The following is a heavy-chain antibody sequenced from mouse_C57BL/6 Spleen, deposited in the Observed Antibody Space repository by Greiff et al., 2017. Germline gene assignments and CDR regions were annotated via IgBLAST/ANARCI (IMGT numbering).Heavy chain of an antibody. CDR1: GFTFSNYW. CDR2: IRLKSDNYAT. CDR3: TGPFTVVDPRYAMDY. V-gene: IGHV6-3*01. D-gene: IGHD1-1*01. Sequence: EVQLVESGGGLVQPGGSMKLSCVASGFTFSNYWMNWVRQSPEKGLEWVAQIRLKSDNYATHYAESVKGRFTISRDDSKSSVYLQMNNLRAEDTGIYYCTGPFTVVDPRYAMDYWGQGTSVTVSS. J-gene: IGHJ4*01.